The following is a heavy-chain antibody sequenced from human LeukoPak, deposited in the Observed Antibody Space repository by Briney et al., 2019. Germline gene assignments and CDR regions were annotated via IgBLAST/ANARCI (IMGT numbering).Heavy chain of an antibody. Sequence: KPSETLSLTCTVSGGSISSSSYSWGWIRQPPGKGLEWIGSIYYSGSTYYNPSLKSRVTISVDTSKNQFSLKLSSVTAADTAVYYCARLVAGTIRGYWGQGTLVTVSS. V-gene: IGHV4-39*01. CDR3: ARLVAGTIRGY. CDR1: GGSISSSSYS. CDR2: IYYSGST. J-gene: IGHJ4*02. D-gene: IGHD6-19*01.